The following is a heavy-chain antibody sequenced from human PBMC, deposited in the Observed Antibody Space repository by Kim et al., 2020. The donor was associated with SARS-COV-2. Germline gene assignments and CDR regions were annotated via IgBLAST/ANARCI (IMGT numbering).Heavy chain of an antibody. V-gene: IGHV3-23*01. D-gene: IGHD3-10*01. J-gene: IGHJ6*02. Sequence: NGRITTSRDNSKNTLYLQMNSRRAEDTAVYYCAKYGSGSSLYYYYGMDVWGQGTTVTVSS. CDR3: AKYGSGSSLYYYYGMDV.